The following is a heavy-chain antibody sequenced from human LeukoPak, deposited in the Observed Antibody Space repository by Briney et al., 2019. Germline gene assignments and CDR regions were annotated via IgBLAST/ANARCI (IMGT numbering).Heavy chain of an antibody. CDR3: ARAPNDYWSGYSASFDY. V-gene: IGHV3-74*01. CDR2: IDTDGSST. CDR1: GFSFSSYR. D-gene: IGHD3-3*01. J-gene: IGHJ4*02. Sequence: GGSLRLSCAASGFSFSSYRMHWVRQAPGKGLVWVSRIDTDGSSTRYADSVKGRFTISRDNAKNTLYLQMNSLRAEDTAVYYCARAPNDYWSGYSASFDYWGQGTLVTVSS.